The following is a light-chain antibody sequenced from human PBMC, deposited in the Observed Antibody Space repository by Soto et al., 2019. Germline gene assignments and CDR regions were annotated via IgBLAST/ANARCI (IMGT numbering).Light chain of an antibody. Sequence: QSVLTQPASVSGSPGQSIAISCTGTSSDVGGYSYVSWYQQHPGKAPKLMIYDVNNRPSGVSNRFSGSKSGNTASLTISGLQAEDETDYYCCSYTPISTYVFGRGTKVXXL. CDR2: DVN. CDR3: CSYTPISTYV. J-gene: IGLJ1*01. V-gene: IGLV2-14*03. CDR1: SSDVGGYSY.